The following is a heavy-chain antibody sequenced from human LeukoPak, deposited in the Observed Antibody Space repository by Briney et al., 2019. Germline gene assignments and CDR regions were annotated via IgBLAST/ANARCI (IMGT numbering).Heavy chain of an antibody. CDR2: ISGSGGST. J-gene: IGHJ4*02. CDR3: AKDGGRYYDSSGYSDY. V-gene: IGHV3-23*01. Sequence: GGSLRLSCAASGFTFSSYAMSWVRQVPGKGLEWVSAISGSGGSTYYADSVKGRFTISRDNSKNTLYLQMNSLRAEDTAVYYCAKDGGRYYDSSGYSDYWGQGTLVTVSS. D-gene: IGHD3-22*01. CDR1: GFTFSSYA.